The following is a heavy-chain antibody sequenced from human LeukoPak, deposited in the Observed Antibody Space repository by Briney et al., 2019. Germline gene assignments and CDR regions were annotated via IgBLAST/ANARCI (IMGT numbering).Heavy chain of an antibody. CDR1: GFTFSSYS. D-gene: IGHD5-24*01. V-gene: IGHV3-48*01. CDR2: ISSSSSTI. J-gene: IGHJ3*02. CDR3: SKTRGYNYEGYALNI. Sequence: GGSLRLSCAASGFTFSSYSMNWVRQAPGKGLEWVSYISSSSSTIYYSDSVKVRFTISRDNAKNSLYLQMNSLRAEDTAVYYCSKTRGYNYEGYALNIWRQGTIVTVSS.